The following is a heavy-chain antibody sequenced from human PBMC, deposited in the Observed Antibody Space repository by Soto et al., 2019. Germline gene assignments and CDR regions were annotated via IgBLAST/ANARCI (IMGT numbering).Heavy chain of an antibody. CDR3: AREHISGYYYFDY. Sequence: ASVKVSCKTYGYTFTMYGLHWVRQAPGQSLEWMGWIKGGNGNTKYSQKFQGRFTITRDTSASTAYMELINLRSEDTAVYHCAREHISGYYYFDYWGQGTLVTVSS. V-gene: IGHV1-3*01. CDR2: IKGGNGNT. J-gene: IGHJ4*02. CDR1: GYTFTMYG. D-gene: IGHD3-22*01.